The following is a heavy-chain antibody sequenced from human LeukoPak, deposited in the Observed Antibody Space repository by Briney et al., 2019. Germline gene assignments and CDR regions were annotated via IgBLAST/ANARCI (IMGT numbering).Heavy chain of an antibody. D-gene: IGHD2-15*01. CDR1: GFTFSSYW. J-gene: IGHJ4*02. V-gene: IGHV3-74*01. CDR3: AREGRVAAFDY. CDR2: INSDGSST. Sequence: GGSLRLSCAASGFTFSSYWMHWVRQAPGKGLVWVSRINSDGSSTSYADSVKGRFTISRDNAKNTLYLQMNSLRAEDTAVYYCAREGRVAAFDYWGQGTLVTVSS.